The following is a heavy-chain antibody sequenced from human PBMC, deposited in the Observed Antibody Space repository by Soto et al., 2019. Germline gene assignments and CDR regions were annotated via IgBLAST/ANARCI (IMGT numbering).Heavy chain of an antibody. CDR1: GYTFTSYD. Sequence: ASVKVSCKASGYTFTSYDINWVRQATGQGLEWMGWMNPNSGNTGYAQKFQGRVTMTRNTSISTAYMELSSLRSEDTAVYYCARGPRGTLFRGVMGGGYYYHSRAFWGKGPPVPVS. J-gene: IGHJ6*03. V-gene: IGHV1-8*01. CDR3: ARGPRGTLFRGVMGGGYYYHSRAF. CDR2: MNPNSGNT. D-gene: IGHD3-10*01.